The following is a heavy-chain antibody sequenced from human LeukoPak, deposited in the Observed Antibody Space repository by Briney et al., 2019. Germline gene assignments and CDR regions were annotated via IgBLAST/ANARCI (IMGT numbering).Heavy chain of an antibody. CDR1: GYTLTELS. CDR3: ATALRLEALDL. J-gene: IGHJ3*01. V-gene: IGHV1-24*01. CDR2: FDPEDGER. D-gene: IGHD3-16*01. Sequence: ASVKVSCKDSGYTLTELSTHWVRQAPGKGLEWMGGFDPEDGERIYAQKFQDRVTMTEDTSTDTAYMELRSLRSEDTAMYYCATALRLEALDLWGHGTMVTVSS.